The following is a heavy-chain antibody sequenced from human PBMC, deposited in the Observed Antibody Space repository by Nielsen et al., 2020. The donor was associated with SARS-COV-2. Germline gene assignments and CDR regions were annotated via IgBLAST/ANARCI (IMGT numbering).Heavy chain of an antibody. CDR2: IVVGSGNT. J-gene: IGHJ6*02. V-gene: IGHV1-58*02. CDR3: AMAIAARPNYYCYYGMDV. Sequence: SVKVSCKASGFTFTSSAMQWVRQARGQRLEWIGWIVVGSGNTNYAQKFQGRVTMTEDTSTDTAYMELSSLRSEDTAVYYCAMAIAARPNYYCYYGMDVWGQGTTVTVSS. CDR1: GFTFTSSA. D-gene: IGHD6-6*01.